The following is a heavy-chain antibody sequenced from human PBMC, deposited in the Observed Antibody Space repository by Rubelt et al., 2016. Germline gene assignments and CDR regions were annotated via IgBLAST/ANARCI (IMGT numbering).Heavy chain of an antibody. J-gene: IGHJ4*02. V-gene: IGHV3-48*04. CDR3: ARGGATTDY. CDR2: ISSSSSTI. CDR1: GFIFDDYA. Sequence: EVQLVESGGGLVQPGRSLRLSCATSGFIFDDYAMHWVRQAPGKGLEWVSYISSSSSTIYYADSVKGRFTISRDNAKNALDLQMNSLGAEDTAGYYCARGGATTDYWGQGTLVTVSS. D-gene: IGHD1-14*01.